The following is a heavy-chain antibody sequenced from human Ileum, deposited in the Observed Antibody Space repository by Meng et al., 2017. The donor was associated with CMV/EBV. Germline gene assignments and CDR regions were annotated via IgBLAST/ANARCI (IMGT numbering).Heavy chain of an antibody. Sequence: VPVASINSVDPPRTWIPQHPAKCLESIGYFYRSGPPYHTPPLKSRVAISVATSKTQFSLNLDSVTAADTAVYFCARGSGGVTGFDYWGQGSLVTVSS. J-gene: IGHJ4*02. V-gene: IGHV4-31*02. D-gene: IGHD3-16*01. CDR1: VASINSVDPP. CDR2: FYRSGPP. CDR3: ARGSGGVTGFDY.